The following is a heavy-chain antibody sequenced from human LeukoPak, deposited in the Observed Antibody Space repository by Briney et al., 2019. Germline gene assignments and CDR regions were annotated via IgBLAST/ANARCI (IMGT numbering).Heavy chain of an antibody. V-gene: IGHV1-2*02. J-gene: IGHJ4*02. D-gene: IGHD1-26*01. CDR2: INPNSGGT. CDR3: ARESLQGIVGARYFDY. Sequence: ASVKVSCKASGYTFTGYYMHWVRQAPGQGLEWMGWINPNSGGTNYAQKFQGRVTMTRDTSISTAYMELSRLRSDDTAVYYCARESLQGIVGARYFDYWGQGTLVTVSS. CDR1: GYTFTGYY.